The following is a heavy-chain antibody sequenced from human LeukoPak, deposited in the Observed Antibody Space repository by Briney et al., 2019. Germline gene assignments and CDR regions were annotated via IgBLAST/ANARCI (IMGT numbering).Heavy chain of an antibody. CDR2: ISSSSTI. CDR3: ARGFYDFWSGSTLDY. CDR1: GFTFSSYS. J-gene: IGHJ4*02. D-gene: IGHD3-3*01. V-gene: IGHV3-48*01. Sequence: GGSLRLSCAASGFTFSSYSMNWVRQAPGKGLEWVSYISSSSTIYYADSVKGRFTISRDNAKNSLYLQMNSLRADDTAVYYCARGFYDFWSGSTLDYWGQGTLVTVSS.